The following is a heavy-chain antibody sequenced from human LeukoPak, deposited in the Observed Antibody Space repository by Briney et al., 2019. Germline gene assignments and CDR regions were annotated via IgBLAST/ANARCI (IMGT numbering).Heavy chain of an antibody. J-gene: IGHJ4*02. Sequence: SETLSLTCTVSGGSISSYYWSWIRQPAGKGLEWIGRIYTSGSTNYNPSLKSRVTMSVDTSKNQFSLKLSSVTAADTAVYHCARDEYSSSWYGTGYFDYWGQGTLVTVSS. V-gene: IGHV4-4*07. CDR2: IYTSGST. D-gene: IGHD6-13*01. CDR3: ARDEYSSSWYGTGYFDY. CDR1: GGSISSYY.